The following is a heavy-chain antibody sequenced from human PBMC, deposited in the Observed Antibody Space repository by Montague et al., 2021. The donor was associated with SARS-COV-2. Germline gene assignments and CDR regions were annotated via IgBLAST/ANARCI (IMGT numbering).Heavy chain of an antibody. D-gene: IGHD3-9*01. Sequence: SLRLSCAASGFTFSSFSMNWVRQAPGKRLEWVASISSESTYILYAESVRGRFTASRDNAQNLLFLQMNSLRAEDTALYYCARVETSKFYSSVVDVWGQGTPVTVSS. J-gene: IGHJ6*02. V-gene: IGHV3-21*01. CDR2: ISSESTYI. CDR1: GFTFSSFS. CDR3: ARVETSKFYSSVVDV.